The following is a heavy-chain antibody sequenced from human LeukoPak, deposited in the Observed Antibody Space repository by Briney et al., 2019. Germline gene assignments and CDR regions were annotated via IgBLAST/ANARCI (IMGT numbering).Heavy chain of an antibody. D-gene: IGHD3-16*02. J-gene: IGHJ6*02. CDR3: ARDYDYVWGSYPNYGMDV. CDR2: IIHRGSN. Sequence: SDTLSLICAVYGGAFSGYYWSGIRRPRGKGREWIGEIIHRGSNKHNPSLKGRVPIYVDTSKNQFSLKLSTVTAADTAVYYCARDYDYVWGSYPNYGMDVWGQGTTVTVSS. CDR1: GGAFSGYY. V-gene: IGHV4-34*12.